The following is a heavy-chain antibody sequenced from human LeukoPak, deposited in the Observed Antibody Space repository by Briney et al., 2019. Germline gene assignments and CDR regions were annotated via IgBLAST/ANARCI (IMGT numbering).Heavy chain of an antibody. CDR2: INPNSGGT. V-gene: IGHV1-2*02. D-gene: IGHD2-2*01. Sequence: ASVKVSCKASGYTFTDYYMNWVRQAPGQGLEWMGWINPNSGGTNYAQKFQGRVTMTRDTSISTAYMELSRLRSDDTAVYYCARASCSSTSCGADRWGQGTLVTVSS. CDR1: GYTFTDYY. CDR3: ARASCSSTSCGADR. J-gene: IGHJ4*02.